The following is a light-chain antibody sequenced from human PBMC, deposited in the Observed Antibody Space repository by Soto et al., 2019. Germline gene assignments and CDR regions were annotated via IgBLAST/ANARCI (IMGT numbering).Light chain of an antibody. J-gene: IGKJ1*01. Sequence: EIVMTQSPATAPASSGERVILSCRASQSVSIDLAWYQHNPGQAPRLHIYGASTRATDIPPSFTGSGSGTEFTLTISSLQSEDIAVYYCQQYNKWPQTFGQGTKLDIK. V-gene: IGKV3-15*01. CDR3: QQYNKWPQT. CDR1: QSVSID. CDR2: GAS.